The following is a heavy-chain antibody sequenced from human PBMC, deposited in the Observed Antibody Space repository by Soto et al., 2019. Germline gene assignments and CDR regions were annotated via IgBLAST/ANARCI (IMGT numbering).Heavy chain of an antibody. CDR1: GGSVSSADYY. J-gene: IGHJ5*02. CDR2: IYYSGST. V-gene: IGHV4-61*08. D-gene: IGHD4-17*01. CDR3: ARGAATVTPGWFDP. Sequence: PSETLSLTCAVSGGSVSSADYYWSWIRQPPGKGLEWIGYIYYSGSTYYNPSLKSRVTISVDTSKNQFSLKLSSVTAADTAVYYCARGAATVTPGWFDPWGQGTLVTVSS.